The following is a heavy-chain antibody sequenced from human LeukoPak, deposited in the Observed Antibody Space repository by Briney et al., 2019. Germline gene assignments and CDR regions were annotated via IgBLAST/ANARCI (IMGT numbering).Heavy chain of an antibody. Sequence: GGSLRLSCVASGFTFSNYAMSWVRQAPGKGLEWVSGIFNSGGSTYYADSVRGRLTISRDNSKKTVYLQMSSLRGDDTAIYYCAKDRAGYSYGMFDSWGQGTLVAVSS. J-gene: IGHJ4*02. V-gene: IGHV3-23*01. CDR3: AKDRAGYSYGMFDS. D-gene: IGHD5-18*01. CDR2: IFNSGGST. CDR1: GFTFSNYA.